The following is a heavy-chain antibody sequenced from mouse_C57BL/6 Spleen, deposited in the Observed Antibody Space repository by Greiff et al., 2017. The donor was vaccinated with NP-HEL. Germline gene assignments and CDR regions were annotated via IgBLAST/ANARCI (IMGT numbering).Heavy chain of an antibody. V-gene: IGHV1-59*01. CDR1: GYTFTSYW. Sequence: QVQLQQPGAELVRPGTSVKLSCKASGYTFTSYWMHWVKQRPGQGLEWIGVIDPSDSYTNYNQKFKGKATLTVDTSSSTAYMQLSSLTSEDSAVYYCARGYDYAPAWFAYWGQGTLVTVSA. J-gene: IGHJ3*01. CDR3: ARGYDYAPAWFAY. D-gene: IGHD2-4*01. CDR2: IDPSDSYT.